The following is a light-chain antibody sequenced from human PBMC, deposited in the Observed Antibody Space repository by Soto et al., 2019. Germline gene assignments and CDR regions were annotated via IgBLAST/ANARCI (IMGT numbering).Light chain of an antibody. CDR3: QHHSHWPPCT. Sequence: EVVLTQSPATLSLSPGERATLSCRASENVRTFVDWYQQKPGQAPRLLMFGASNMANGIPFRFSGSESGTDFTLTISNLEPEDVAVYYCQHHSHWPPCTFGQGTRVE. V-gene: IGKV3-11*01. CDR2: GAS. J-gene: IGKJ1*01. CDR1: ENVRTF.